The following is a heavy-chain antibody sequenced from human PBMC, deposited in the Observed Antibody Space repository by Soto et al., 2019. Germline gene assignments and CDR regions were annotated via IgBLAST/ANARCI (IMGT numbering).Heavy chain of an antibody. CDR1: GFTFSSYS. V-gene: IGHV3-48*01. Sequence: GXSLRLSCAASGFTFSSYSMNCVRQAPGKGLEWVSYISSSSSTIYYADSVKGRFTISRDNAKNSLYLQMNSLRAEDTAVYYCAAPTGPYSGYEFDCWGQGTLVTVS. CDR3: AAPTGPYSGYEFDC. D-gene: IGHD5-12*01. J-gene: IGHJ4*02. CDR2: ISSSSSTI.